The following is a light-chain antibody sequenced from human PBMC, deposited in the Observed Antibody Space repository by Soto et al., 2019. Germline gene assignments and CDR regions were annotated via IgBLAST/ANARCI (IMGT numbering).Light chain of an antibody. J-gene: IGKJ4*01. Sequence: DIQMTQSPSSLSASVGDRVTITCRASQSISSYLNWYQQKPGKAPKLLIYAASSLQSGVPSRFSGSVYGTAFTLTISSLQPEDFATYYCQQSYSTPLTFGGGTKVEIK. CDR1: QSISSY. CDR2: AAS. V-gene: IGKV1-39*01. CDR3: QQSYSTPLT.